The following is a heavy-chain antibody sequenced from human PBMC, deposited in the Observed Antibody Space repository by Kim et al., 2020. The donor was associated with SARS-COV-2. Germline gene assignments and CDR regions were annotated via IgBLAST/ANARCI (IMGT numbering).Heavy chain of an antibody. Sequence: SETLSLTCTVSGGSISSGGYYWSWIRQHPGKGLEWIGHIYYSGSTYYNPSLKSRVTISVDTSKNQFSLKLSSVTAADTAVYYCARGDVYDFGPGVYFDYWGQGTLVTVSS. CDR1: GGSISSGGYY. D-gene: IGHD3-3*01. CDR3: ARGDVYDFGPGVYFDY. V-gene: IGHV4-31*03. CDR2: IYYSGST. J-gene: IGHJ4*02.